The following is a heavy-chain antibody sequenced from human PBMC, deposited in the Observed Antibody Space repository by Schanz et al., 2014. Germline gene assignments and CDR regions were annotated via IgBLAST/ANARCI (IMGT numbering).Heavy chain of an antibody. CDR2: ISHDGYST. CDR3: ARKMKLGVYGGKGHDSLDI. V-gene: IGHV3-64*04. D-gene: IGHD4-17*01. Sequence: QVQLVESGGGVVQPGRSLRLSCAASGFTFSIYAMHWVRQAPGKGLEYVSAISHDGYSTYYADSVKGRFTISRDNSKNTLYLQMNTLRAEDTAVYYCARKMKLGVYGGKGHDSLDIWGQGTMXTVSS. CDR1: GFTFSIYA. J-gene: IGHJ3*02.